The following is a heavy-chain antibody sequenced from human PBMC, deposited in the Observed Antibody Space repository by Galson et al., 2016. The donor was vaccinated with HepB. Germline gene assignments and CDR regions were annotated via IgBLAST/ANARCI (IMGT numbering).Heavy chain of an antibody. Sequence: TLSLTCTVSGGSISSGGYYWTWIRQHPAKGLEWIGYIYYSGSTYYNSSLKTRVIISVDTSKNQFSLMLSSVTAADTAVYYCARGTKCSGGRCFWFDPWGPGTLVTVSA. CDR1: GGSISSGGYY. CDR3: ARGTKCSGGRCFWFDP. CDR2: IYYSGST. J-gene: IGHJ5*02. V-gene: IGHV4-31*03. D-gene: IGHD2-15*01.